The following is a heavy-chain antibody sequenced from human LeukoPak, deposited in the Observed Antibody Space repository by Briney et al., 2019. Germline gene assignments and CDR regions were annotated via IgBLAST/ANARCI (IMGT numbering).Heavy chain of an antibody. CDR1: GGTFSSYA. J-gene: IGHJ5*02. Sequence: SVKVSCKASGGTFSSYAISWVRQAPGQGLEWMGGIIPIFGTANYAQKFQGRVTITADESTSTAYMELSSLRSEDTAVYYCATGFEPRTRVESGWFDPWGQGTLVTVSS. V-gene: IGHV1-69*13. CDR2: IIPIFGTA. D-gene: IGHD1-1*01. CDR3: ATGFEPRTRVESGWFDP.